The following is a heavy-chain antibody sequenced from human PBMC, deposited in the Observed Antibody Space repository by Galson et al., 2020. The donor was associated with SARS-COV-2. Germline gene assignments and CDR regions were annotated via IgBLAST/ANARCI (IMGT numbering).Heavy chain of an antibody. CDR1: GDRVSTNSAA. CDR3: ARDQNICVGLPIFDF. Sequence: SQTLSLTCAISGDRVSTNSAAWNWTRQSPSRGLEWLERTYYRSKWYHDYAVSVKSRITINPYTSKNQLYLQLNSVTPEDTAVYFCARDQNICVGLPIFDFWGQGTLVTVSS. V-gene: IGHV6-1*01. D-gene: IGHD3-16*01. CDR2: TYYRSKWYH. J-gene: IGHJ4*02.